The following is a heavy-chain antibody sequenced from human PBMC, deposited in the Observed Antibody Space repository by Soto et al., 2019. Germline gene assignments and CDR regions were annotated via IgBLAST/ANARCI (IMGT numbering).Heavy chain of an antibody. Sequence: GGSLRLSCSASGFSFSDSAMHWVRQAPGKRLEYVSAISTHGRSTYYADSVKGRFTISRDNSKNTVHLQMSSLRVEDTAIYYCLRDIFGVVIFDSWGQGTPVTVSS. V-gene: IGHV3-64D*06. D-gene: IGHD3-3*01. J-gene: IGHJ4*02. CDR2: ISTHGRST. CDR3: LRDIFGVVIFDS. CDR1: GFSFSDSA.